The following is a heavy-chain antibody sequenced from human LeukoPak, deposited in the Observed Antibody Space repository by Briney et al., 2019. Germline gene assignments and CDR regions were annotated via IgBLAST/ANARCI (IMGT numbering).Heavy chain of an antibody. CDR1: GFTFSDSW. Sequence: GGSLRLSCAASGFTFSDSWMTWVRQAPGKELAWVGRIRSKTDGGTTDYAAPVKGRFAISRDDSENTLYLQMNSLRTEDTAVYYCTTGRRWEAHFDSWGQGVLVTVSS. V-gene: IGHV3-15*01. CDR3: TTGRRWEAHFDS. J-gene: IGHJ4*02. D-gene: IGHD1-26*01. CDR2: IRSKTDGGTT.